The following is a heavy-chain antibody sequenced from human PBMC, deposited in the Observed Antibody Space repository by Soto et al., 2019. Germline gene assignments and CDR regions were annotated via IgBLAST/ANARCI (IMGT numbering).Heavy chain of an antibody. CDR3: ATGSIEYSASVDN. Sequence: EVQLLESGGGLVQPGGSLRLSCAASGFSFSSYAMVWVRQAPGKGLEWVSVISARGGSLYFADSVKGRFTMSRDNSKNELSLEMYSLRAEYTAIYFCATGSIEYSASVDNWGQGTLVLVPS. D-gene: IGHD4-4*01. J-gene: IGHJ4*02. CDR2: ISARGGSL. V-gene: IGHV3-23*01. CDR1: GFSFSSYA.